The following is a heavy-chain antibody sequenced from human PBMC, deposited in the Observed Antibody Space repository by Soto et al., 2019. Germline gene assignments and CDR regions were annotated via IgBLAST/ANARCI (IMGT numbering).Heavy chain of an antibody. CDR2: ITFSGNTV. Sequence: LRLSCAASGFTFSDSYMSWIRQAPGKGLEWISYITFSGNTVYYADSLKGRFTISRDNAKNSLYLQMNRLRAEDTAVYYCARVSWREKYGMDVWGQGTTVTVSS. J-gene: IGHJ6*02. V-gene: IGHV3-11*01. CDR1: GFTFSDSY. CDR3: ARVSWREKYGMDV.